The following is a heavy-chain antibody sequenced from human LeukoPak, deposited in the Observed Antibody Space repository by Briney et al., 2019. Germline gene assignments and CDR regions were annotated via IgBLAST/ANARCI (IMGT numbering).Heavy chain of an antibody. CDR1: GYTFTAYY. CDR2: IHPNSGGT. D-gene: IGHD7-27*01. J-gene: IGHJ4*02. V-gene: IGHV1-2*02. CDR3: ARTNWGWGTSQTHAHSFDY. Sequence: ASGNVSDTASGYTFTAYYIHWVRQAPGQGLEWMGWIHPNSGGTNYAQKFKGRVTMTRDAAISTAYMELSRLRSDDTAVYYCARTNWGWGTSQTHAHSFDYWGQGILVTVSS.